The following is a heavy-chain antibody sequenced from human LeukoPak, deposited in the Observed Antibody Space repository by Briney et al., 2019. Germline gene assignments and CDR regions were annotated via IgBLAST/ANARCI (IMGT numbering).Heavy chain of an antibody. J-gene: IGHJ4*02. Sequence: PGGSLRLSCAASGFTFSSYAMHWVRQAPGKGLEWVAVISYDGSNKYYADSVKGRLTISRDNSKNTLYLQMNSLRAEDTAVYYCAREMATITLGLDYWGQGTLVTVSS. D-gene: IGHD5-12*01. CDR3: AREMATITLGLDY. V-gene: IGHV3-30-3*01. CDR1: GFTFSSYA. CDR2: ISYDGSNK.